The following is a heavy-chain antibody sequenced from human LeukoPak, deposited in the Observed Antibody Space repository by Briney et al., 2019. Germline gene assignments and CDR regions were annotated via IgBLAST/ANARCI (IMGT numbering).Heavy chain of an antibody. CDR1: GYTFTSYA. D-gene: IGHD4-17*01. CDR2: INTGNGDT. Sequence: ASVKVSCKASGYTFTSYAIHWVRQAPGQRLEWMGWINTGNGDTKYSQKFQGRVTITRDTSASTAHMDLSRLRSEDTAVYYCAREGMTTVTTGFDYWGQGTLVTVSS. CDR3: AREGMTTVTTGFDY. J-gene: IGHJ4*02. V-gene: IGHV1-3*04.